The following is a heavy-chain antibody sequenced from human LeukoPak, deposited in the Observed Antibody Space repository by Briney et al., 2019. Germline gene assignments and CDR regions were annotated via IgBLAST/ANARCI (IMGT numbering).Heavy chain of an antibody. D-gene: IGHD3-3*01. CDR1: GGSISSDY. V-gene: IGHV4-59*01. J-gene: IGHJ4*02. CDR2: VYYSGST. Sequence: PSETLSLTCSVSGGSISSDYWSWILQPPGKGLEWIGYVYYSGSTNYNPSLKSRVTISVDTSKNQFSLKLSSVTAADPAVYYCARARPSRRGYRFDYWGQGTLVTVSS. CDR3: ARARPSRRGYRFDY.